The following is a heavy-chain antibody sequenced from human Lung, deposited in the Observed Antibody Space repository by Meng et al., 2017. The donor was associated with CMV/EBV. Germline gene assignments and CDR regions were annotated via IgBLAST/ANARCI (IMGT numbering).Heavy chain of an antibody. Sequence: EVQLVEFGGDLVHPGGSLRLSCVASGFTVSSNYMHWVRQAPGKGLEWVSVIYHGDKTSYADSVQGRFTVSRDDSKNTVYLQLTNLRVDDTAVYRCSTIEKEVDYWGQGPLVTVSS. J-gene: IGHJ4*02. D-gene: IGHD5-24*01. CDR2: IYHGDKT. V-gene: IGHV3-66*01. CDR3: STIEKEVDY. CDR1: GFTVSSNY.